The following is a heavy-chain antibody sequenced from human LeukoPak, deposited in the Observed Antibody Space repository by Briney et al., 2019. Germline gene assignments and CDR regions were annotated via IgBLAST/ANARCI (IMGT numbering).Heavy chain of an antibody. V-gene: IGHV4-59*11. CDR3: GREGSSWSYMDV. D-gene: IGHD6-13*01. CDR1: GGSISSHH. Sequence: SETLSLTCTVSGGSISSHHWSWIRQPPGKGLEWIGYIHYSGSTNYNPSLRSRVIISVDTSKNQFSLKLSSVTAADTAVYYCGREGSSWSYMDVWGKGTTVTVSS. J-gene: IGHJ6*03. CDR2: IHYSGST.